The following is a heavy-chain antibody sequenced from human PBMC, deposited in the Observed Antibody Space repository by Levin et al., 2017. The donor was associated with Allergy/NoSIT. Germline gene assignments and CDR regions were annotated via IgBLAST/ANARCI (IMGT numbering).Heavy chain of an antibody. V-gene: IGHV3-33*01. CDR1: GFTFSSYG. Sequence: HPGGSLRLSCAASGFTFSSYGMHWVRQAPGKGLEWVAVIWYDGSNKYYADSVKGRFTISRDNSKNTLYLQMNSLRAEDTAVYYCARDTYYYDSSGYDYYYYGMDVWGQGTTVTVSS. CDR3: ARDTYYYDSSGYDYYYYGMDV. CDR2: IWYDGSNK. J-gene: IGHJ6*02. D-gene: IGHD3-22*01.